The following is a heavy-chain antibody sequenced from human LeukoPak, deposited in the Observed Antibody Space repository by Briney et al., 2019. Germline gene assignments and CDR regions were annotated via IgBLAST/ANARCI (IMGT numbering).Heavy chain of an antibody. V-gene: IGHV3-23*01. D-gene: IGHD4-17*01. CDR1: GFTFSSYA. J-gene: IGHJ4*02. CDR2: ISGSGSNT. CDR3: ARGNGDYAIHPDY. Sequence: PGGSLRLSCAASGFTFSSYAMTWVRQAPGKGLEWVSAISGSGSNTYYADSVKGRFTISRDNSKNTLYLLINSLRADDTAVYYCARGNGDYAIHPDYWGQGILVTVSS.